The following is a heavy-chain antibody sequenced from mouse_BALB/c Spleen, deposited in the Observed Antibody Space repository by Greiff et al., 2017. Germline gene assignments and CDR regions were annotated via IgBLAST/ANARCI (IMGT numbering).Heavy chain of an antibody. Sequence: DVKLVESGGGLVQPKGSLKLSCAASGFTFNTYAMNWVRQAPGKGLEWVARIRSKSNNYATYYADSVKDRFTISRDDSQSMLYLQMNNLKTEDTAMYYGVRQGRLGTWFAYWGQGTLVTVSA. J-gene: IGHJ3*01. CDR1: GFTFNTYA. V-gene: IGHV10-1*02. CDR2: IRSKSNNYAT. D-gene: IGHD3-3*01. CDR3: VRQGRLGTWFAY.